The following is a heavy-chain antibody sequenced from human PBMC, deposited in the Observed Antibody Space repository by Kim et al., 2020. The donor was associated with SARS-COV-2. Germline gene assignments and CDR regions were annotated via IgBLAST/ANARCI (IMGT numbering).Heavy chain of an antibody. Sequence: GETKPSQKFRGRVTITRDTVTSTVYMELSSLTSEDTAVYYCARGSMATYDYWGQGTLVPVSS. CDR3: ARGSMATYDY. D-gene: IGHD2-8*01. V-gene: IGHV1-3*01. CDR2: GET. J-gene: IGHJ4*02.